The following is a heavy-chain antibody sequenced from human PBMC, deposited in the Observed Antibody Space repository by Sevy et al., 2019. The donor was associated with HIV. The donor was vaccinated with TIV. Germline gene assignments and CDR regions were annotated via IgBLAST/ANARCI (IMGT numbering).Heavy chain of an antibody. V-gene: IGHV4-59*01. CDR2: IYYSGST. CDR1: GGSISSYY. Sequence: SETLSLTCTVSGGSISSYYWSWIRQPPGKGLEWIGYIYYSGSTNYNPSLKSRVTISVDTSKNQFSLKLSSVTAADTAVYYCARARSGYDLCYFDYWGQGTLVTVSS. CDR3: ARARSGYDLCYFDY. D-gene: IGHD5-12*01. J-gene: IGHJ4*02.